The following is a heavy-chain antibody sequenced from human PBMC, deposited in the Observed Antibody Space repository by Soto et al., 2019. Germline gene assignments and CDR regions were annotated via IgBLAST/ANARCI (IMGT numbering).Heavy chain of an antibody. CDR1: GGTFSSYA. Sequence: QVQLVQSGAEVKKPGSSVKVSCKASGGTFSSYAISWVRQAPGQGLEWMGGIIPIFGTANYAQKFQGRVTITADKSTSTAYMELSSLRSEDTAVYYCARDHPLYCSSTSCYTGLDYWGQGTLVTVSS. J-gene: IGHJ4*02. CDR3: ARDHPLYCSSTSCYTGLDY. V-gene: IGHV1-69*06. D-gene: IGHD2-2*02. CDR2: IIPIFGTA.